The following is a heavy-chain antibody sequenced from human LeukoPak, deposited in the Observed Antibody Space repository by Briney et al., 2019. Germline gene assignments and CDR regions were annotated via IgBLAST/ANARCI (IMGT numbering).Heavy chain of an antibody. D-gene: IGHD2-2*02. CDR3: ARGNYCSSTSCYTDLAGASKHRSGQNNFDY. CDR2: INHSGST. CDR1: GGSFSGYY. J-gene: IGHJ4*02. Sequence: SETLSLTCAVYGGSFSGYYWSWIRQPPGKGLEWIGEINHSGSTNYNPSLKSRVTISVYTSKNQFSLKLSSVTTADTAVYYCARGNYCSSTSCYTDLAGASKHRSGQNNFDYWGQGTLVTVSS. V-gene: IGHV4-34*01.